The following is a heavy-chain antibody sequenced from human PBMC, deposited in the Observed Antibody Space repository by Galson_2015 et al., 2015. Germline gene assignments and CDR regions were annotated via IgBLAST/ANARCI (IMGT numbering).Heavy chain of an antibody. CDR2: ISSSSSYI. V-gene: IGHV3-21*01. J-gene: IGHJ4*02. Sequence: SLRLSCAASGFTLSSYSMNWVRQAPGKGLEWVSSISSSSSYIYYADSVKGRFTISRDNAKNSLYLQMNSLRAEDTAVYYCARLWFGEYQRAPFDYWGQGTLVTVSS. CDR3: ARLWFGEYQRAPFDY. D-gene: IGHD3-10*01. CDR1: GFTLSSYS.